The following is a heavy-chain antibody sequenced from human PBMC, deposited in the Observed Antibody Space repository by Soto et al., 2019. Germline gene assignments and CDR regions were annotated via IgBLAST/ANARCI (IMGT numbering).Heavy chain of an antibody. CDR1: GYTVTSYD. Sequence: QVQLVQSGAEVKKPGASVKVSCKASGYTVTSYDFNWVRQATGQGLEWMGWMNPNSGNTGYAQKFQGRVTMTRNTSISTAYMELSSLRPEDTAVYYCARGWRISGTYVFDYWGQGSLVTVSS. CDR3: ARGWRISGTYVFDY. CDR2: MNPNSGNT. D-gene: IGHD1-7*01. J-gene: IGHJ4*02. V-gene: IGHV1-8*01.